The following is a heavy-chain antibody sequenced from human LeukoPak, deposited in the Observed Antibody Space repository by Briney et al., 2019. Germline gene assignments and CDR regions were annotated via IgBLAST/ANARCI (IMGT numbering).Heavy chain of an antibody. CDR2: ISGSGGST. Sequence: QAGGSLRLSCAASGFTFSSYDMHWVRQAPGKGLEWVSAISGSGGSTYYADSVKGRFTISRDNSKNTLYLQVSSLRAEGTAVYYCAKDQYWFGELLDDWGQGTLVTVSS. V-gene: IGHV3-23*01. J-gene: IGHJ4*02. CDR3: AKDQYWFGELLDD. CDR1: GFTFSSYD. D-gene: IGHD3-10*01.